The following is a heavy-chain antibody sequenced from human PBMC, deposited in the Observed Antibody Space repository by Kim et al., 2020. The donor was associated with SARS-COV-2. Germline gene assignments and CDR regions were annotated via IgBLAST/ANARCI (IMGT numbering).Heavy chain of an antibody. CDR3: ARGLLPPIYHNFDC. J-gene: IGHJ4*02. Sequence: YAGPVKGRIIISRDNAKKSMYLEMNGLRAENTAVYYCARGLLPPIYHNFDCWGRGTLVTVSS. V-gene: IGHV3-11*04. D-gene: IGHD2-2*02.